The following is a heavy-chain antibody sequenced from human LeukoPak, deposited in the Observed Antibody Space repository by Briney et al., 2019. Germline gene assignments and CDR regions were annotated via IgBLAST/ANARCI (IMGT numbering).Heavy chain of an antibody. Sequence: SETLSLTCTVSGVSISSSNSYWGWIRQPPGKGLEWIGSIYYSGSTYYNPSLKSRVTISVDTSKNQFSLKLSSVTAADTAVYYCARIPYYYDSSGYYVSGLYFDYWGQGTLVTVSS. CDR3: ARIPYYYDSSGYYVSGLYFDY. D-gene: IGHD3-22*01. V-gene: IGHV4-39*07. CDR2: IYYSGST. CDR1: GVSISSSNSY. J-gene: IGHJ4*02.